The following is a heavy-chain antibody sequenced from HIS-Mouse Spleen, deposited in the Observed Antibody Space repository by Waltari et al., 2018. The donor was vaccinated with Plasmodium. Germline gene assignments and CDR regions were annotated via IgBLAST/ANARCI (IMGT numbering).Heavy chain of an antibody. Sequence: EVQLGESGGGLVQPGGSLSLSFASPGFTFSGYWIPGVRQAPGKGREWVAKIKQDGSEKYYVDSVKGRFTISRDNAKNSLYLQMNSLRAEDTAVYYCASSWYWYFDLWGRGTLVTVSS. CDR1: GFTFSGYW. J-gene: IGHJ2*01. V-gene: IGHV3-7*01. CDR2: IKQDGSEK. D-gene: IGHD6-13*01. CDR3: ASSWYWYFDL.